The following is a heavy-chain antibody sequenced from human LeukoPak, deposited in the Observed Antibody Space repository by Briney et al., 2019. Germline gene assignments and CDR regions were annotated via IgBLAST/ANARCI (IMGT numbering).Heavy chain of an antibody. D-gene: IGHD4-17*01. V-gene: IGHV4-59*01. CDR2: IYYSGST. J-gene: IGHJ5*02. CDR3: ARDHYVGDYSNWFDP. Sequence: KPSETLSLTCTDSGGSISSYYWSWLRQPPGEGLEWIGYIYYSGSTNYNPSLKSRVTISVDTSKNQFSLKLSSVTAADTAVYYCARDHYVGDYSNWFDPWGQGTLVTVSS. CDR1: GGSISSYY.